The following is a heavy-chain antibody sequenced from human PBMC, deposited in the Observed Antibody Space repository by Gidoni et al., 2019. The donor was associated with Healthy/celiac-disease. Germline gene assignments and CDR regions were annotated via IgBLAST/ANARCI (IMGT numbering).Heavy chain of an antibody. CDR2: ISNDGSNK. J-gene: IGHJ4*02. CDR3: ARVGFGSEGPLVDY. D-gene: IGHD1-26*01. CDR1: GFTFSSYA. V-gene: IGHV3-30-3*01. Sequence: QVQLVESGGGVVQPGRSLRLSCAASGFTFSSYAMHWVRQAPGKGLEWVAVISNDGSNKYYADSVKGRFTISRDNSKNTLYLQMNSLRAEDTAVYYCARVGFGSEGPLVDYWGQGTLVTVSS.